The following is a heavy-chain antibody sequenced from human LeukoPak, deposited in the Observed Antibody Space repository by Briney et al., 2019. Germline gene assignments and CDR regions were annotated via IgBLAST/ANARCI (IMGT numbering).Heavy chain of an antibody. J-gene: IGHJ4*02. Sequence: PGGSLRLSCAASGFTFSSYAMHWVRQPPGKGLEWVAFIRYDGSNKYYPDSVKGRFTISRDNSKNTLYVQMNSLRAEDTAVYYCARDPVYYDFWSGYFDSWGQGIQVTVSS. CDR3: ARDPVYYDFWSGYFDS. D-gene: IGHD3-3*01. CDR2: IRYDGSNK. V-gene: IGHV3-30*02. CDR1: GFTFSSYA.